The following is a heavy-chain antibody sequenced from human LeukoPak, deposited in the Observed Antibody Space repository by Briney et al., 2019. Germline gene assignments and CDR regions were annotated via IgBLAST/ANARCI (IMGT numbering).Heavy chain of an antibody. D-gene: IGHD3-10*01. Sequence: ASVKVSCKASGYTFTSYGISWVRPAPGQGLEWRGWISAYNGNTNYAQKLQGRVTMTTDTSTSTAYMELRSLRSDDTAVYYCARNPENYYGSGSYFGYWGQGTLVTVSS. V-gene: IGHV1-18*01. CDR3: ARNPENYYGSGSYFGY. J-gene: IGHJ4*02. CDR2: ISAYNGNT. CDR1: GYTFTSYG.